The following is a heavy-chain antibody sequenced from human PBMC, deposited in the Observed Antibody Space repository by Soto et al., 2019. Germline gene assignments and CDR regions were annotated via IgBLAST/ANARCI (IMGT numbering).Heavy chain of an antibody. V-gene: IGHV3-66*04. CDR3: ARPHSLSYPYGMDV. D-gene: IGHD3-16*02. CDR2: IYSGGST. Sequence: EVQLVESGGGLVQPGGSLRLSSAASGFTVSSNFMSWVRQAPGKGLEWVSVIYSGGSTYYADSVKGRFTISRDNSKNTLYLQMNSLRAEDTAVYYCARPHSLSYPYGMDVWGQGTTVTVSS. J-gene: IGHJ6*02. CDR1: GFTVSSNF.